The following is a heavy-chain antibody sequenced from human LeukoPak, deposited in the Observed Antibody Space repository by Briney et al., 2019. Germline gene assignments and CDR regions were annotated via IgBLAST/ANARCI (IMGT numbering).Heavy chain of an antibody. V-gene: IGHV3-74*01. CDR2: IKTDGSST. D-gene: IGHD3-10*01. Sequence: GGSLRLSCAASGFTFSNFWMHCVRQAPGKGLVWVALIKTDGSSTNYADSVQGRFSISRDNTKNALYLQMSSLRVEDTAVYYCARDRGYAVDYWGQGTLVTVSS. CDR3: ARDRGYAVDY. J-gene: IGHJ4*02. CDR1: GFTFSNFW.